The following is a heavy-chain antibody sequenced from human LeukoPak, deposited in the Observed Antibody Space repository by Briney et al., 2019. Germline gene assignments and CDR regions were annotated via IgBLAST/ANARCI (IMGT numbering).Heavy chain of an antibody. CDR3: ARIPSSSPLGYYYYYMDV. Sequence: SETLSLACTVSGGSISSGGYYWSWLRQPPGKGLEWIGYIYHSGSTYYNPSLKSRVTISLDTSKNQFSLKLSSVTAADTAVYYCARIPSSSPLGYYYYYMDVWGKGTTVTVSS. D-gene: IGHD6-6*01. CDR2: IYHSGST. V-gene: IGHV4-30-2*01. CDR1: GGSISSGGYY. J-gene: IGHJ6*03.